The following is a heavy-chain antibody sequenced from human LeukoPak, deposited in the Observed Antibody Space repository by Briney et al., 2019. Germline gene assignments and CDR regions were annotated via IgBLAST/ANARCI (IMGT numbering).Heavy chain of an antibody. J-gene: IGHJ4*02. V-gene: IGHV3-21*04. CDR2: ISSSSSYI. Sequence: PGGSLRLSCAASGFTFSSYSMNWVRQAPGKGLEWVSSISSSSSYIYYADSVKGRFTISRDNSKNTLYLQMNSLRAEDTAVYYCAKDRDVYDFWSGSLDYWGQGTLVTVSS. D-gene: IGHD3-3*01. CDR3: AKDRDVYDFWSGSLDY. CDR1: GFTFSSYS.